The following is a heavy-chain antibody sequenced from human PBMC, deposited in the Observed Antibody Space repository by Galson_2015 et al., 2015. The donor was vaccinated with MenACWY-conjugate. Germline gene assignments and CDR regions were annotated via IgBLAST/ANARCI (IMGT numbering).Heavy chain of an antibody. D-gene: IGHD1-1*01. J-gene: IGHJ4*02. V-gene: IGHV3-33*01. CDR2: IWYDGGNK. CDR1: GFSFSNYG. Sequence: SLRLSCAASGFSFSNYGIHWVRQAPGKGLEWVAVIWYDGGNKYYADSVKGRFTISRDNSKNTLYLQMNSLRAEDTAVYFCARDLEVTVWSYFDYWGQGTLVTVSS. CDR3: ARDLEVTVWSYFDY.